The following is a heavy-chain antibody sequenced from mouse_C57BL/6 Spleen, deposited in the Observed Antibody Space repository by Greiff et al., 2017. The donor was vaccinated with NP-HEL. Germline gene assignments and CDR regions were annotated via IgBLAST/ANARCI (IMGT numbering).Heavy chain of an antibody. CDR1: GYTFTSYW. D-gene: IGHD1-1*01. CDR2: IDPSDSYT. CDR3: ARGRTVVAPYAMDY. Sequence: VQLQQSGAELVKPGASVKLSCKASGYTFTSYWMQWVKQRPGQGLEWIGEIDPSDSYTNYNQKFKGKATLTVDTSSSTAYMQLSSLTSEYSAVYYCARGRTVVAPYAMDYWGQGTSVTVSS. J-gene: IGHJ4*01. V-gene: IGHV1-50*01.